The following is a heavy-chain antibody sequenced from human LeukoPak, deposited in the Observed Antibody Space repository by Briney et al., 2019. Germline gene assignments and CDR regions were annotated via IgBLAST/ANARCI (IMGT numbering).Heavy chain of an antibody. Sequence: GGTLRLSCAASGFTFSSYWMSWVRQAPGKGLERVANIKHDGSEKYYVDSVKGRFTISRDNAKNSLYLQMNSLRAEDTAVYYCASIWKDSSGYYSSHSYYFDYWGQGTLVTVSS. CDR1: GFTFSSYW. V-gene: IGHV3-7*01. CDR3: ASIWKDSSGYYSSHSYYFDY. CDR2: IKHDGSEK. J-gene: IGHJ4*02. D-gene: IGHD3-22*01.